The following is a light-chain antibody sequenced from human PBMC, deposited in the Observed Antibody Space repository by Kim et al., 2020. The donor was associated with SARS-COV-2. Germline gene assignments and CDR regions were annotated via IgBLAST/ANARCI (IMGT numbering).Light chain of an antibody. CDR2: RDN. Sequence: VSVPLGQTARITCGGNTIRSKKVHWYQQKPGQAPVLLIYRDNTRPAGIPERFSGAKSGNAATLTVSRARAGDEADYYCQVWDSSTVFGGGTQLTVL. J-gene: IGLJ2*01. V-gene: IGLV3-9*01. CDR1: TIRSKK. CDR3: QVWDSSTV.